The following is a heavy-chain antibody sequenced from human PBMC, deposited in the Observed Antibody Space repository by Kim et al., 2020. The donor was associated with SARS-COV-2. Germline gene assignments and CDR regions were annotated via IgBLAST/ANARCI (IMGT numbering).Heavy chain of an antibody. J-gene: IGHJ4*02. D-gene: IGHD1-26*01. CDR2: IDPNNGNT. CDR3: VRGHYGKIVGEY. V-gene: IGHV1-18*01. Sequence: ASVKVSCKASGYTFTDYGFRWVRQAPGQGLEWMGWIDPNNGNTNYAQKLQGRVTMTGDTSTSTAYMELMSLRSDDTAMYYCVRGHYGKIVGEYWGQGTLVTVSS. CDR1: GYTFTDYG.